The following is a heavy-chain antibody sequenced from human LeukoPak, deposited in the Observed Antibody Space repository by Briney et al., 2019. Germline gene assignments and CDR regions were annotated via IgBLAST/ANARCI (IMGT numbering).Heavy chain of an antibody. Sequence: SGPTLVKPTQTLTLTCTFSGFSLSTTGVGVGVGWIRQPPGKALVWLALIYWNDEKHYSPTLKTRLTITKDTSKNQVLLTMTNMNPLDTATYSCAHTVRASAGLIDYWGPGTLVTVSS. D-gene: IGHD6-13*01. V-gene: IGHV2-5*01. CDR2: IYWNDEK. J-gene: IGHJ4*02. CDR1: GFSLSTTGVGVG. CDR3: AHTVRASAGLIDY.